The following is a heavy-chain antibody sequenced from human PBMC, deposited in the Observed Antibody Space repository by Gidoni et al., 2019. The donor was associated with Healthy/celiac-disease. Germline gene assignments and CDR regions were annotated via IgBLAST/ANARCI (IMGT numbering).Heavy chain of an antibody. CDR3: AKDHITMVRGVMWFDP. D-gene: IGHD3-10*01. CDR1: GFTFSRYA. Sequence: EVQLLESGGGLVQPGGSLRLSCAASGFTFSRYAMSWVRQAPGKGLEWVSAISGSGGSTYYADSVKGRFTISRDNSKNTLYLQMNSLRAEDTAVYYCAKDHITMVRGVMWFDPWGQGTLVTVSS. V-gene: IGHV3-23*01. J-gene: IGHJ5*02. CDR2: ISGSGGST.